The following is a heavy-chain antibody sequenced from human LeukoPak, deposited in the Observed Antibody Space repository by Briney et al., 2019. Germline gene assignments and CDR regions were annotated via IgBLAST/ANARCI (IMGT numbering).Heavy chain of an antibody. CDR3: AIDFWSGYSDY. D-gene: IGHD3-3*01. Sequence: PGGSLRLSCAASGFTFSAHGMHWVCQAPGKGLEWVAYIRHDGNNQQYVDSVKGRFTISRDNSKNMLYLQVNSLRVEDTAVYYCAIDFWSGYSDYWGEGTLVTVSS. J-gene: IGHJ4*02. CDR1: GFTFSAHG. V-gene: IGHV3-30*02. CDR2: IRHDGNNQ.